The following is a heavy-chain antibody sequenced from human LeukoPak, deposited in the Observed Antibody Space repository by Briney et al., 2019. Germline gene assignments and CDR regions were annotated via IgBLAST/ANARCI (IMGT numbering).Heavy chain of an antibody. CDR2: IYHTGNT. D-gene: IGHD6-13*01. CDR1: GGSITSANW. V-gene: IGHV4-4*02. CDR3: ARDANGSNLHYYHMDV. Sequence: PSETLSLTCAVSGGSITSANWRSWVRPSPGKGLEWIGEIYHTGNTNYNPSLNSRVSISLDTSKNQFSLRLTSVTAADTAVYFCARDANGSNLHYYHMDVWGKGTTVTVSS. J-gene: IGHJ6*03.